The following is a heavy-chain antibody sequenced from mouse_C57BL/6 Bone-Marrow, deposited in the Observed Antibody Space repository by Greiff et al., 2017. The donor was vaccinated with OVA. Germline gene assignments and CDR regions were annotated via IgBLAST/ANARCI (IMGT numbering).Heavy chain of an antibody. V-gene: IGHV2-9-1*01. Sequence: VHLVESGPGLVAPSQSLSITCTVSGFSLTSYAISWVRQPPGKGLEWLGVIWTGGGTNYNSALKSRLSISKDNSKSQVFVKMNSLQTDDTARYYCARKDYGSSSYWYFDVWGTGTTVTVSS. CDR2: IWTGGGT. CDR3: ARKDYGSSSYWYFDV. CDR1: GFSLTSYA. D-gene: IGHD1-1*01. J-gene: IGHJ1*03.